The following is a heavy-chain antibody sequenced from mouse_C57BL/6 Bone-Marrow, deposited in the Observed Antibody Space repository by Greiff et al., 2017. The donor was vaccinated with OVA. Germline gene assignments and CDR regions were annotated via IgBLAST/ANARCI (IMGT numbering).Heavy chain of an antibody. V-gene: IGHV6-6*01. CDR3: TRGRLLNPFVY. J-gene: IGHJ2*01. CDR2: IRNKANNHAT. Sequence: EVMLVESGGGLVQPGGSMKLSCAASGFTFSDAWMDWVRQSPEKGLEWVAEIRNKANNHATYYAESVKGRFTISRDDSKSSVYLQMNSLRAEDTGIYYCTRGRLLNPFVYWGQGTTLTVSS. CDR1: GFTFSDAW. D-gene: IGHD2-3*01.